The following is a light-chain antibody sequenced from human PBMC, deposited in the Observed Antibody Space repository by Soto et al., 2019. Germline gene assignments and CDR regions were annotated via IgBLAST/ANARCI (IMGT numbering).Light chain of an antibody. CDR3: QQYGSSPST. Sequence: EVVLTQCPGTLSLSPGEGATLFCRATQRLTSNYLAWYQQRPGQAPRLLIYGASSRATGIPDRFRGSGSGTDFTLTISRLEPEDFAVYYCQQYGSSPSTFGQGTKLEIK. CDR2: GAS. J-gene: IGKJ2*01. V-gene: IGKV3-20*01. CDR1: QRLTSNY.